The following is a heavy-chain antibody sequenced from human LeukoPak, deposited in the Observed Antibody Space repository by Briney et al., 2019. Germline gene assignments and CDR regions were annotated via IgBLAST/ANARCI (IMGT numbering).Heavy chain of an antibody. CDR1: GYTSTAYY. J-gene: IGHJ4*02. D-gene: IGHD3-22*01. V-gene: IGHV1-2*02. CDR3: AREFLTTSLDY. CDR2: INPNSGGT. Sequence: PSVKASCKASGYTSTAYYMHWVRKAPGQGLEWMGWINPNSGGTNYAQKFQGRVTMTKETSISTAYMELSRLRSDDTAVYYCAREFLTTSLDYWGQGTLVTVSS.